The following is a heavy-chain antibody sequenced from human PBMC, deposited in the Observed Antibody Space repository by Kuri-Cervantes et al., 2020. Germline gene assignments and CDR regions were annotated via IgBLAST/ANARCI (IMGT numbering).Heavy chain of an antibody. Sequence: GGSLRLSCAASGFTFSSYAMSWVRQAPGKGLEWISYISSSGSSISYADSMKGRFTISRDNAKNSLYLQLNSLRAEDTAVYYCARIVGWYFDLWGRGTLVTVSS. D-gene: IGHD1-26*01. V-gene: IGHV3-48*04. CDR1: GFTFSSYA. CDR2: ISSSGSSI. J-gene: IGHJ2*01. CDR3: ARIVGWYFDL.